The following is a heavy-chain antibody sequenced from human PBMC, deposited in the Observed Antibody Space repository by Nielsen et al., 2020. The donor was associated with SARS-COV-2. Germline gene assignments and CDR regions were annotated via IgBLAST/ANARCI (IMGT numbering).Heavy chain of an antibody. J-gene: IGHJ5*01. D-gene: IGHD3-3*01. V-gene: IGHV5-51*01. CDR2: IHPSDSDT. CDR3: ARRVGVYYDFWSGSSFDS. Sequence: VRQMPGKGLEWMGIIHPSDSDTRYGPSLQGQVTLSVDKSISTAYLRLRSLKASDTATYYCARRVGVYYDFWSGSSFDSWGQGTLVTVSS.